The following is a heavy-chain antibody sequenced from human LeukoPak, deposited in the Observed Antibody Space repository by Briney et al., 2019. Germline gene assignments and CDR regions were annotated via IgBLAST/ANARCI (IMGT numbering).Heavy chain of an antibody. CDR2: FDPEDGET. CDR3: ATEGAGGSYFDY. Sequence: ASVKVSCKVSGYTLTELSMHWVRPAPGKGLEWMGGFDPEDGETIYAQKFQGRVTMTEDTSTDTAYMELSSLRSEDTAVYYCATEGAGGSYFDYWGQGTLVTVSS. CDR1: GYTLTELS. J-gene: IGHJ4*02. D-gene: IGHD1-26*01. V-gene: IGHV1-24*01.